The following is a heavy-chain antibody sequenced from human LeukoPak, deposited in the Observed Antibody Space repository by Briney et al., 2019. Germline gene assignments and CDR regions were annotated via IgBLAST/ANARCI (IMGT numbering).Heavy chain of an antibody. CDR1: GFTFSTYA. CDR2: ISGSGGST. V-gene: IGHV3-23*01. J-gene: IGHJ4*02. CDR3: AISATYVWGSYRSYYFDY. D-gene: IGHD3-16*02. Sequence: GGSLRLSCAASGFTFSTYAVNWVRQAPGKGLEWVSAISGSGGSTYYADSVKGRFTISRDNSKNTLYLQMNSLRAEDTAVYYCAISATYVWGSYRSYYFDYWGQGTLVTVSS.